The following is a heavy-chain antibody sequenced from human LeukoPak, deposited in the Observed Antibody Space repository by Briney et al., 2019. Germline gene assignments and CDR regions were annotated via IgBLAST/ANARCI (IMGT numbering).Heavy chain of an antibody. D-gene: IGHD6-19*01. CDR3: AKPAVSGWYGFDY. CDR2: ISSSGGST. Sequence: GGTLRLSCAASGFTFSSYGMTWVRQTPGKGLEWVSSISSSGGSTYYADSVKGRFTISRDNSKNTLYLQMNSLRAEDTAVYYCAKPAVSGWYGFDYWGQGTLVTVSS. V-gene: IGHV3-23*01. J-gene: IGHJ4*02. CDR1: GFTFSSYG.